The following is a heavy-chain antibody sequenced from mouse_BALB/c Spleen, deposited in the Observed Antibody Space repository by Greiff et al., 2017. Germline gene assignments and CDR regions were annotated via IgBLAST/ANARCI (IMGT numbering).Heavy chain of an antibody. CDR2: IWSGGST. CDR1: GFSLTSYG. CDR3: ARGGFTTVVATRGAMDY. V-gene: IGHV2-2*02. J-gene: IGHJ4*01. Sequence: QVQLKQSGPGLVQPSQSLSITCTVSGFSLTSYGVHWVRQSPGKGLEWLGVIWSGGSTDYNAAFISRPSISKDNSKSQVFFKMNSLQANDTAIYYCARGGFTTVVATRGAMDYWGQGTSVTVSS. D-gene: IGHD1-1*01.